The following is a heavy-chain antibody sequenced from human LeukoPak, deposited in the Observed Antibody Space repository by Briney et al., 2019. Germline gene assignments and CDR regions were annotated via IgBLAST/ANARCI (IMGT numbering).Heavy chain of an antibody. J-gene: IGHJ6*03. V-gene: IGHV4-4*07. CDR3: ASSLPYYYMDV. Sequence: PSETLSLTCTVSGGSISSYYWSWIRQPAGEGLEWVGRIYTSGSTSYNPSLKSRVTISVDTSKNQFSLKLNSVTAADTAVYYCASSLPYYYMDVWGKGTTVTVSS. D-gene: IGHD5/OR15-5a*01. CDR1: GGSISSYY. CDR2: IYTSGST.